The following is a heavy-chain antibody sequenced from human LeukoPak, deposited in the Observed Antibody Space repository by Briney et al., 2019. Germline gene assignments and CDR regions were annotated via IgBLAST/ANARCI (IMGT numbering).Heavy chain of an antibody. Sequence: GGSLRLSCATSGFTFKNYAMNWVRQAPGKGLEWVSVIYSGGRTYYADSVKGRFTISRDNSKNTLYLQMNSLRAEDTAVYYCARGGPSSSWHQFDYWGQGTLVTVSS. CDR3: ARGGPSSSWHQFDY. D-gene: IGHD6-13*01. CDR2: IYSGGRT. V-gene: IGHV3-66*01. J-gene: IGHJ4*02. CDR1: GFTFKNYA.